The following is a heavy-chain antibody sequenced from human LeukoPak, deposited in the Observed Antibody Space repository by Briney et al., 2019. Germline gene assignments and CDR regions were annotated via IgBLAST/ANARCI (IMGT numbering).Heavy chain of an antibody. CDR3: ARGQRGRVGGYSYGIFDY. V-gene: IGHV1-18*01. Sequence: ASVKVSCKASGYTFTSYGISWVRQAPGQVLVWMGWISAYNGNTNYAQKLQGRVTMTTDTSTSTAYMELRSLRSDDTAVYYCARGQRGRVGGYSYGIFDYWGQGTLVTVSS. CDR1: GYTFTSYG. J-gene: IGHJ4*02. D-gene: IGHD5-18*01. CDR2: ISAYNGNT.